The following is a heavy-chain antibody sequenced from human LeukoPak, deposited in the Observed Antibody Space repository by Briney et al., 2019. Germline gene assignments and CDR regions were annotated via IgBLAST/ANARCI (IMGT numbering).Heavy chain of an antibody. V-gene: IGHV3-23*01. CDR1: GFTFSSYA. Sequence: GGSLRLSCAASGFTFSSYAMSWVRQAPGKGLEWVSAISGSGGSTYYADSVKGRFTISRDNSKNTLYLQMNSLRAEDTAVYYCAKDSYCSGGSCYTSLYYFDYWGQGTLVTVSS. CDR3: AKDSYCSGGSCYTSLYYFDY. D-gene: IGHD2-15*01. CDR2: ISGSGGST. J-gene: IGHJ4*02.